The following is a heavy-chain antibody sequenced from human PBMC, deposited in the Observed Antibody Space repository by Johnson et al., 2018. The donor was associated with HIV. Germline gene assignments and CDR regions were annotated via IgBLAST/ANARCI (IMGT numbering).Heavy chain of an antibody. CDR1: GFTFSSYG. CDR2: IYSGGST. D-gene: IGHD6-6*01. J-gene: IGHJ3*02. V-gene: IGHV3-66*01. Sequence: VLLVESGGGMVQPGRSLRLSCVASGFTFSSYGMNWVRQAPGKGLEWVSVIYSGGSTYYADSAKGRLTISRDNSKNTLYLQMNSLRGEDTAVYYCVKERQLVRSFDIWGQGTMVTVSS. CDR3: VKERQLVRSFDI.